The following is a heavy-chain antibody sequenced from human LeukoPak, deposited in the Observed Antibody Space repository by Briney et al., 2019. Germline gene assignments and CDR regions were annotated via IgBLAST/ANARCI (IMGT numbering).Heavy chain of an antibody. CDR3: ARDRGGNDFWAPGAFDI. V-gene: IGHV4-59*01. Sequence: SSETLSLTCTVSGGSISSYYWSWIRQPPGKGLEWIGYIYYSGSTNYNPSLKSRVTISVDTSKNQFSLKLSSVTAADTAVYYCARDRGGNDFWAPGAFDIWGQGTMVTVSS. CDR2: IYYSGST. D-gene: IGHD3-3*01. J-gene: IGHJ3*02. CDR1: GGSISSYY.